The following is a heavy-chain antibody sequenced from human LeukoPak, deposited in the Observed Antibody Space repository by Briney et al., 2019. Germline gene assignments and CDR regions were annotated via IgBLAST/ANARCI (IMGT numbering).Heavy chain of an antibody. V-gene: IGHV4-59*01. J-gene: IGHJ4*02. CDR3: ARGSDYGDY. Sequence: PSETLSPTCTVSGGSISSYYWSWIRQPPGKGLEWIGYMYYSGRTNYNPSLKSRVAISINTSKNQFSLRLSSVTAADTAVYYCARGSDYGDYWGQGTLVTVSS. D-gene: IGHD3-3*01. CDR1: GGSISSYY. CDR2: MYYSGRT.